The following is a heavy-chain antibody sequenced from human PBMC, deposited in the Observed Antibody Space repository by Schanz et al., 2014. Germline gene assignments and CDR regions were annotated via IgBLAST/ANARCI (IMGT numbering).Heavy chain of an antibody. CDR1: GFTFSNYG. Sequence: VQLLQSGGALVQPGGSLRLSCEASGFTFSNYGMNWVRQAPEKGLEWVSYISSSSGTIYYADSVKGRFTISRDNAKNLLYLQMNGLTAEDTAVYFCARDLSSLIQGDVWGKGTTVTVSS. CDR2: ISSSSGTI. V-gene: IGHV3-48*01. D-gene: IGHD2-2*01. CDR3: ARDLSSLIQGDV. J-gene: IGHJ6*04.